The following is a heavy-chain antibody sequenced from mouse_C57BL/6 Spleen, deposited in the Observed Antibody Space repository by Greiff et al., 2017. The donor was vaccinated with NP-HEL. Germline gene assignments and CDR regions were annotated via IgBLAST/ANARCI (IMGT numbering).Heavy chain of an antibody. CDR3: ARDPRLWDWYFDV. J-gene: IGHJ1*03. D-gene: IGHD4-1*01. CDR1: GFTFSSYA. Sequence: EVQGVESGGGLVKPGGSLKLSCAASGFTFSSYAMSWVRQTPEKRLEWVATISDGGSYTYYPDNVKGRFTISRDNAKNNLYLHMSHLKSEDTAMYYCARDPRLWDWYFDVWGTGTTVTVSS. CDR2: ISDGGSYT. V-gene: IGHV5-4*01.